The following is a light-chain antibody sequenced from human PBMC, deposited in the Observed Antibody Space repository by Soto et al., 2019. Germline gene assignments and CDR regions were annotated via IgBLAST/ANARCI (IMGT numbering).Light chain of an antibody. Sequence: VLTQSPGTLSLSPGERATFSCRASQSVANNYLAWYQQRPGQTPRLLIYGASRRATGIPDRFSGSGSGTDFTLNISRLEPEDLAVYYCQQYDVSASPLVTFGGGTKVEIK. CDR1: QSVANNY. V-gene: IGKV3-20*01. CDR2: GAS. J-gene: IGKJ4*01. CDR3: QQYDVSASPLVT.